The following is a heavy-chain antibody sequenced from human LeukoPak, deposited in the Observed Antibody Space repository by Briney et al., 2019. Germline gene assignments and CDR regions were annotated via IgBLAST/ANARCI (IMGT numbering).Heavy chain of an antibody. CDR1: GFTFSSYW. CDR3: ARVAVSNVFDY. V-gene: IGHV3-7*02. D-gene: IGHD6-19*01. Sequence: GGSLRLSCAASGFTFSSYWMSWVRQAPGKGLEWVANIKLDGSEKYSVDSVKGRFTISRDNAKNSLYLQMNSLRAEDTALYYCARVAVSNVFDYWGQGTLVTVSS. J-gene: IGHJ4*02. CDR2: IKLDGSEK.